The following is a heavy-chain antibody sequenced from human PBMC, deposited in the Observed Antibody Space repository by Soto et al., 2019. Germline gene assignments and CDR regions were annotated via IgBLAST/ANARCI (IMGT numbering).Heavy chain of an antibody. Sequence: PGGSLRLSCAASGFTFSSYWMSWVRQAPGKGLEWVSSINSNSYYIYYADSLKGRFTISRDNVKNSVYLQMNSLRAEDTAVYYCAKILRADYDSSGYPYYYYGMDVWGQGTTVTVSS. V-gene: IGHV3-21*04. J-gene: IGHJ6*02. CDR2: INSNSYYI. CDR1: GFTFSSYW. D-gene: IGHD3-22*01. CDR3: AKILRADYDSSGYPYYYYGMDV.